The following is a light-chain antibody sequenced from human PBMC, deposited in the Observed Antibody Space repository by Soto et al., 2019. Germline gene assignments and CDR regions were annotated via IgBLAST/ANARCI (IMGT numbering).Light chain of an antibody. CDR1: SSDVGGYNY. J-gene: IGLJ3*02. V-gene: IGLV2-14*01. CDR3: SSFTSSGTLGV. Sequence: QSALTQPASVSGSPGQSITISCTGTSSDVGGYNYVSWYQQHPGKAPKLMLYEVSSRPSGVSDRFSGSKSGNTASLTISGLQPEDEADYYCSSFTSSGTLGVFGGGTQLTVL. CDR2: EVS.